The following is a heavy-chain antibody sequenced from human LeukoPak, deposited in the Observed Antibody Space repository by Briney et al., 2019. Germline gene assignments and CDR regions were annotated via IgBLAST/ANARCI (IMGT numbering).Heavy chain of an antibody. CDR1: GGSFSGYY. J-gene: IGHJ6*04. CDR2: INHSGST. CDR3: ASYGGYDSLDV. V-gene: IGHV4-34*01. Sequence: SETLSLTCAVYGGSFSGYYWSWIRQPPGKGLEWIGEINHSGSTNYNPSLKSRVTISVDTSKNQFSLKLSSVTAADTAVYYCASYGGYDSLDVWGKGTTVTISS. D-gene: IGHD5-12*01.